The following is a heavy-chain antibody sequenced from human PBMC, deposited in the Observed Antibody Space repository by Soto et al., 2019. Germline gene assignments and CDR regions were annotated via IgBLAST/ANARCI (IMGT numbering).Heavy chain of an antibody. V-gene: IGHV1-24*01. CDR3: ATGGLRYSGYDYYFDY. CDR1: GYTLTELS. CDR2: FDPEDGET. J-gene: IGHJ4*02. D-gene: IGHD5-12*01. Sequence: ASVKVSCKVSGYTLTELSMHWGRQDPGKGLEWMGGFDPEDGETIYAQKFQGRVTMTEDTSTDTAYMELSSLRSEDTAVYYCATGGLRYSGYDYYFDYWGQGTLVTVSS.